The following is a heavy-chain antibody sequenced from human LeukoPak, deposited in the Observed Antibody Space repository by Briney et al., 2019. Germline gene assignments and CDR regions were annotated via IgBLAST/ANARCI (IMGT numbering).Heavy chain of an antibody. Sequence: SETLSLTCTVSGDSITRLNYYWAWLRHPPGKGLEFVGTIYYTGSPYYNPSLRSRLTISLDTSKNQLSLKLTSVTAADTALYYCARHITAGTYYNAFDYWGQGALVTVSS. D-gene: IGHD1-26*01. J-gene: IGHJ4*02. V-gene: IGHV4-39*01. CDR3: ARHITAGTYYNAFDY. CDR1: GDSITRLNYY. CDR2: IYYTGSP.